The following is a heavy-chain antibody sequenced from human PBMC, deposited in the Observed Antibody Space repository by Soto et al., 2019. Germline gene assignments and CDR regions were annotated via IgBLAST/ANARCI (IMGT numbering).Heavy chain of an antibody. CDR1: GYTFTNNY. V-gene: IGHV1-2*02. Sequence: ASVKVSCKASGYTFTNNYIHWVRQAPGQGLEWMAWINPTTGGTRSAQKFQGRVTMTWDTSITTAYMELSRLRSDDTAIYYCARGYCTTIGCSDFFDYCGQGSLVTVSS. D-gene: IGHD2-2*01. CDR3: ARGYCTTIGCSDFFDY. CDR2: INPTTGGT. J-gene: IGHJ4*02.